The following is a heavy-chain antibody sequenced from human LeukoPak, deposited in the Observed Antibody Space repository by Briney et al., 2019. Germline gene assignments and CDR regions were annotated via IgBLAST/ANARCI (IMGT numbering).Heavy chain of an antibody. CDR2: ISYDGSNK. V-gene: IGHV3-30*03. Sequence: GGSLRLSCAASGFTFSSYGMHWVRQAPGKGLEWVAVISYDGSNKYYADSVKGRFTISRDNSKNTLYLQMNSLRAEDTAVYYCARRHGSGYEHWGQGTLVTVSS. CDR3: ARRHGSGYEH. J-gene: IGHJ1*01. CDR1: GFTFSSYG. D-gene: IGHD3-22*01.